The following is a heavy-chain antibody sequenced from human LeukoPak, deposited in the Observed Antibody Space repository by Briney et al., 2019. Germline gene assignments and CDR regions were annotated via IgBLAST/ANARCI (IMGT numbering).Heavy chain of an antibody. Sequence: GGSLRLSCAASGFKFDDYGMSWVRQAPGKGLEWVCDINWNGAWTGYADSVKGRFTISRDNAKNSLYLQMNSLRAEDTALYYCAGYYYDSSRGFDLWGQGALVTVSA. J-gene: IGHJ5*02. D-gene: IGHD3-22*01. CDR2: INWNGAWT. V-gene: IGHV3-20*04. CDR1: GFKFDDYG. CDR3: AGYYYDSSRGFDL.